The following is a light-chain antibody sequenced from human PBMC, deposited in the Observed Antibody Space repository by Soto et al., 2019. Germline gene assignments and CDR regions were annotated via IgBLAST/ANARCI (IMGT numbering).Light chain of an antibody. CDR1: QSVNGF. J-gene: IGKJ4*01. CDR3: QQRSIWPPLT. CDR2: GAS. Sequence: EIVMTQSPGTLSVFPGESVTLSCRASQSVNGFLDWFQHKPGQAPRLLIYGASTRATGIPARFSGSGSGTDFTLTISSLEPEDFGVYYCQQRSIWPPLTFGGGTKVDIK. V-gene: IGKV3-11*01.